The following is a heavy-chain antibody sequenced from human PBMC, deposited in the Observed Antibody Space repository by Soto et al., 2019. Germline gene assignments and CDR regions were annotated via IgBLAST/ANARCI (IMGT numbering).Heavy chain of an antibody. D-gene: IGHD3-10*01. Sequence: PGGSLRLSCAASGFTFSSYVTHWVRQATGKGLEWVSAIGTAGDTYYPGSVKGRFTISRENAKNYLYLQMNSLRDEDTALYYCARASWFGELEGSYYFGYWGQGTLVTVSS. V-gene: IGHV3-13*01. J-gene: IGHJ4*02. CDR2: IGTAGDT. CDR1: GFTFSSYV. CDR3: ARASWFGELEGSYYFGY.